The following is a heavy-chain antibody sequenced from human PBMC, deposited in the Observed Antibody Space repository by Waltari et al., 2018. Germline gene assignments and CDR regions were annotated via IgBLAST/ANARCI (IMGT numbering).Heavy chain of an antibody. V-gene: IGHV1-18*01. CDR2: LSAHAGNT. D-gene: IGHD6-19*01. Sequence: QVHLVQSGAEVKTPGASVQVSCKASAYTFSTYGLTWVRQAPGQGLEWLGWLSAHAGNTDYAPSHQDRGTLSTDTSTYTAYMELNSLRPDDTAVYYCATAVGGNMEFDSWGHGSLVTVSS. CDR3: ATAVGGNMEFDS. CDR1: AYTFSTYG. J-gene: IGHJ4*01.